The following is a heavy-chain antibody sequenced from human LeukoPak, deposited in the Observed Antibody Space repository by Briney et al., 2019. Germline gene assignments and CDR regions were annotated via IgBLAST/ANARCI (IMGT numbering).Heavy chain of an antibody. V-gene: IGHV3-23*01. CDR2: IGGRGTST. D-gene: IGHD3-9*01. CDR3: AKSYRQESDWSSSFDY. Sequence: YPGGSLRLSCAASGFTFDTYAMTWVRQVPGKGLEWVSNIGGRGTSTNYAASVKGRFTISRDNSKNTLHLQMNSLRAEDTAIYYCAKSYRQESDWSSSFDYWGQGTLVTVSS. J-gene: IGHJ4*02. CDR1: GFTFDTYA.